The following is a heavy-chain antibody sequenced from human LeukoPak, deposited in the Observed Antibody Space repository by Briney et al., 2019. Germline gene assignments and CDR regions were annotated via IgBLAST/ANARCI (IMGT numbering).Heavy chain of an antibody. J-gene: IGHJ3*02. D-gene: IGHD1-26*01. V-gene: IGHV4-34*01. CDR3: ARAVVGAPFDI. CDR1: GGSFSGYY. Sequence: SETLSLTCAVYGGSFSGYYWSWIRQPPGKGLEWIGEINHSGSTNYNPSLKSRVTISVDTSKNQFSLKLSSVTAADTAVYYCARAVVGAPFDIWGQGTMVTVSS. CDR2: INHSGST.